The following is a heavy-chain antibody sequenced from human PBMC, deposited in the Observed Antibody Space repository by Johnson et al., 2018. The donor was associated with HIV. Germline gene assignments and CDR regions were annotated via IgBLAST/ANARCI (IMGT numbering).Heavy chain of an antibody. V-gene: IGHV3-30*04. D-gene: IGHD3-10*01. CDR3: ARVGGSWMLDAFDI. J-gene: IGHJ3*02. CDR1: GFTFSSYA. CDR2: IWYDGSNK. Sequence: QVQLVESGGGLVQPGGSLRLSCAASGFTFSSYAFHWVRQAPGKGLEWVAVIWYDGSNKYYADSVKGRFTISRDNSKNTLYLQMNSLRAGDSAVYYCARVGGSWMLDAFDIWGQGTVVTVSS.